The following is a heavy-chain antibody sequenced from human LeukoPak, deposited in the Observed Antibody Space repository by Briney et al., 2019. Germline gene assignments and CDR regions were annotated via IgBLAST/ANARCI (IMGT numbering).Heavy chain of an antibody. V-gene: IGHV3-74*01. Sequence: PGGSLRLSCAASGFTFSSYGMHWVRQAPGKGLVWVSRIKSDGSSTSYAGFVKGRFTISRDNAKNTLYLQMNSLRGEDTAVYYCAGDSDYGGYSRFDYWGQGTLVTVSS. CDR3: AGDSDYGGYSRFDY. D-gene: IGHD4-17*01. CDR1: GFTFSSYG. CDR2: IKSDGSST. J-gene: IGHJ4*02.